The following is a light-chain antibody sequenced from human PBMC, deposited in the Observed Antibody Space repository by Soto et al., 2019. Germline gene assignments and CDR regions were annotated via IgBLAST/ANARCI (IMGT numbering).Light chain of an antibody. J-gene: IGLJ2*01. Sequence: QSALTQPPSVSGSPEQSVTISCTGTSGDVDPYNYVSWYQQHPGRAPKLVIYDVNMRPSGVPDRFSGSKSGDTSSLTISGLQAEDEADYYCCSYVGTPLVGGGTKLTVL. CDR2: DVN. CDR3: CSYVGTPL. CDR1: SGDVDPYNY. V-gene: IGLV2-11*01.